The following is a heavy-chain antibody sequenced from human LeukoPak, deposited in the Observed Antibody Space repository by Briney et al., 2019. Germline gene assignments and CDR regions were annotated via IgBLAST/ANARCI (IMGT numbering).Heavy chain of an antibody. D-gene: IGHD1-26*01. CDR1: GGSISSGDYY. V-gene: IGHV4-30-4*08. Sequence: SETLSLTCTVSGGSISSGDYYWGWIRQPPGKGLEWLGYIYYSGSTYYNPSLKSRVTISVDTSKNQFSLKLSSVTAADTAVYYCARVVVGATVWFDPWGQGTLVTVSS. CDR2: IYYSGST. J-gene: IGHJ5*02. CDR3: ARVVVGATVWFDP.